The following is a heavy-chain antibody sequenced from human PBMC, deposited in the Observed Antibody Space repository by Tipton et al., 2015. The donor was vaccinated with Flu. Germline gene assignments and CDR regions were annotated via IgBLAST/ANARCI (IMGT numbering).Heavy chain of an antibody. J-gene: IGHJ4*02. CDR3: ARSLGWQEPRFGC. Sequence: LVKPTETLSLTCTVSGGSISSYYWSWIRQPAGKGLEWIGRIYASGSSTYNPSLKSRVAMSVDTSKNQFSLKLSSVSAADTAVYYCARSLGWQEPRFGCWGKGTLVAVSS. V-gene: IGHV4-4*07. CDR2: IYASGSS. CDR1: GGSISSYY. D-gene: IGHD1-14*01.